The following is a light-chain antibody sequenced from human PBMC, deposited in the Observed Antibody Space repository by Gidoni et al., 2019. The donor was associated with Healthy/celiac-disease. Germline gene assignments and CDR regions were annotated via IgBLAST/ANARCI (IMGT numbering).Light chain of an antibody. Sequence: EIVMTQSPATLSVSPGERAPLSCRASQRVSSNLAWYQQKPGQAPRLLIYGASTRATGIPARFSGSGSGTEFTLTISSLQSEDFAVYYCQQYNNWPHTFXQXTKLXIK. CDR2: GAS. J-gene: IGKJ2*01. CDR1: QRVSSN. CDR3: QQYNNWPHT. V-gene: IGKV3-15*01.